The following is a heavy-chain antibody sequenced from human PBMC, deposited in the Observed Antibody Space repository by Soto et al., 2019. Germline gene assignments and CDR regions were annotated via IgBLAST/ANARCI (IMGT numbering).Heavy chain of an antibody. D-gene: IGHD5-12*01. CDR2: IYYSGST. V-gene: IGHV4-59*12. Sequence: SETLCLTCTVSGGSISSYYWSWIRQPPGKGLEWIGYIYYSGSTNYNPSLKSRVTISVDTSKNQFSLKLSSVTAADTAVYYCAREANSGYDLGVVRVPYNWFDPWGQGTLVTVSS. CDR1: GGSISSYY. J-gene: IGHJ5*02. CDR3: AREANSGYDLGVVRVPYNWFDP.